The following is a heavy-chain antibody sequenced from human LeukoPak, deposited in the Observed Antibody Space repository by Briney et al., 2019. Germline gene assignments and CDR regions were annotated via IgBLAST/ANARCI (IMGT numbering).Heavy chain of an antibody. CDR3: ARQNLAYYYGSGSLAFDY. J-gene: IGHJ4*02. D-gene: IGHD3-10*01. CDR2: IYYSGST. Sequence: SETLSLICTVSGGSISSYYWSWIRQPPGKGLEWIGYIYYSGSTNYNPSLKSRVTISVDTSKNQFSLKLSSVTAADTAVYYCARQNLAYYYGSGSLAFDYWGQGTLVTVSS. V-gene: IGHV4-59*08. CDR1: GGSISSYY.